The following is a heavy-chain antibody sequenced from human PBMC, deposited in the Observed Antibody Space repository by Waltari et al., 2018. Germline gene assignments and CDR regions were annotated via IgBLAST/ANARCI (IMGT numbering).Heavy chain of an antibody. D-gene: IGHD7-27*01. Sequence: EVQLVESGGGLVQPGGSLRLSCAASGFSTDYWLDWVRQAPGRGLVCVALMQTDWTSRPDADSVKVRFTISRDTANNTYYLQMNGLGAEDTAVYYCTTNPGYWGQGTLVAVSS. CDR3: TTNPGY. CDR1: GFSTDYW. J-gene: IGHJ4*02. CDR2: MQTDWTSR. V-gene: IGHV3-74*03.